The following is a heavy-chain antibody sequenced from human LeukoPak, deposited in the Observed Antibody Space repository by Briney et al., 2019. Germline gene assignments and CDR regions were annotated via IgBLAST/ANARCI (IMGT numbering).Heavy chain of an antibody. CDR2: ISVNSGNT. V-gene: IGHV1-18*01. CDR1: GYTFTTYG. J-gene: IGHJ4*02. CDR3: ARDQSRVGGNRPGDY. Sequence: ASVKVSCKASGYTFTTYGISWVRQAPGQGLEWMGWISVNSGNTNYAQKLQGRVTMTTDTSTSTAYMELRSLRSDDTAVYYCARDQSRVGGNRPGDYWGQGTLVTVSS. D-gene: IGHD1-26*01.